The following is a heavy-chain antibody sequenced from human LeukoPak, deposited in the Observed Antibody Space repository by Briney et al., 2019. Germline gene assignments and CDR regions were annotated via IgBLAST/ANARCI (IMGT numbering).Heavy chain of an antibody. CDR1: GFTFSSYW. J-gene: IGHJ4*02. CDR2: IKQDGSEK. D-gene: IGHD5-24*01. Sequence: GGSLRLSCAASGFTFSSYWMSWVRQVPGKGLEWVANIKQDGSEKYYVDSVKGRFTISRDNAKNSLYLQMNSLRAEDTAVYYCGRGGMATEFDYWGQGTLVTVSS. CDR3: GRGGMATEFDY. V-gene: IGHV3-7*01.